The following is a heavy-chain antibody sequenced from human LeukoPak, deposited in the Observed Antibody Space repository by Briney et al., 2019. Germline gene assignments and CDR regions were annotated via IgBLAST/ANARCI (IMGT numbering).Heavy chain of an antibody. J-gene: IGHJ3*02. CDR2: FDPEDGET. Sequence: GASVKLSCKVSGYTLTELSMHWVRQAPGKGREWMGGFDPEDGETIYAQKFQGRVTMTEDTSTDTAYMELSSLRSEDTAVYYCATSREKGGAFDIWGQGTMVTVSS. CDR1: GYTLTELS. V-gene: IGHV1-24*01. D-gene: IGHD1-26*01. CDR3: ATSREKGGAFDI.